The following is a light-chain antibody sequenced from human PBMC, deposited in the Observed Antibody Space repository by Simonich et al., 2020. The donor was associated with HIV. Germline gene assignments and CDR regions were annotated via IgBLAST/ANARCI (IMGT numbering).Light chain of an antibody. CDR2: KAS. V-gene: IGKV1-5*03. CDR3: QQYNSYSVT. J-gene: IGKJ4*01. Sequence: DIQMTQSPSTLSASVGERVTITCRASQSISSWLAWYQQKPGKAPKLLIYKASNLETGVPSRFSGSGSGTEFTLTISSLQPDDFATYYCQQYNSYSVTFGGGTKVEIK. CDR1: QSISSW.